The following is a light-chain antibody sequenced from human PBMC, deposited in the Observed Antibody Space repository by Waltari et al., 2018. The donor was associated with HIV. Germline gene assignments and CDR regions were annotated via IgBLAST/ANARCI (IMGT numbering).Light chain of an antibody. CDR1: ESMSNY. CDR3: QQSYTSPFT. Sequence: DMQVTQSPSSLSASVGDRVSITCRASESMSNYINWYQQKPGRAPKLLIYAASSLQSGVPSRFSGSGSGTAFTLTVNSLQPEDFATYYCQQSYTSPFTFGPGTHLDL. CDR2: AAS. V-gene: IGKV1-39*01. J-gene: IGKJ3*01.